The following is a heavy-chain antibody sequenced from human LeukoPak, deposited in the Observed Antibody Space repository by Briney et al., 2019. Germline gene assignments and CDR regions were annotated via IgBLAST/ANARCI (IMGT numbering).Heavy chain of an antibody. D-gene: IGHD1-1*01. CDR1: GFTFSSYR. CDR2: ISSSSSYI. J-gene: IGHJ3*02. Sequence: PGGSLRLSCAASGFTFSSYRMTWVRQAPGKGLEWVSSISSSSSYIYYADSVKGRFTISRDNAKNSLYLQMNSLRAEDTAVYYCARGGRDRAFDIWGQGTMVTVSS. CDR3: ARGGRDRAFDI. V-gene: IGHV3-21*01.